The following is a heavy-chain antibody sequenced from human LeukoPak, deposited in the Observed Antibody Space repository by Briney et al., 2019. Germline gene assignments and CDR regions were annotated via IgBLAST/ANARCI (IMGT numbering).Heavy chain of an antibody. CDR3: ASALCGGDRRPRHYFYYMDV. CDR2: ISSSSGGYI. D-gene: IGHD2-21*02. V-gene: IGHV3-21*01. CDR1: GFTFRAYT. J-gene: IGHJ6*03. Sequence: GGSLRLSCAASGFTFRAYTMNWVRQAPGKGLEWVSSISSSSGGYIYYAASVRGRFTISRDNAKNSLSLQMNSLRAEDTAVYYCASALCGGDRRPRHYFYYMDVWGKGTTVTVSS.